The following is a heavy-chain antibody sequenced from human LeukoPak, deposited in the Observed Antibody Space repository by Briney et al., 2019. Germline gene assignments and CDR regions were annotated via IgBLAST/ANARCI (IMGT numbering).Heavy chain of an antibody. CDR3: AKDLPNMVIFGAFQH. CDR1: GFTFSTYV. Sequence: GKSLRLSCAASGFTFSTYVMSWVRQAPREGLEWGSTISSSGDRTYYADSVKGRFTNDRDNSTNILCLQMNNLRAKDTAVYSCAKDLPNMVIFGAFQHWGEGSLVTVSS. J-gene: IGHJ1*01. V-gene: IGHV3-23*01. CDR2: ISSSGDRT. D-gene: IGHD3-3*02.